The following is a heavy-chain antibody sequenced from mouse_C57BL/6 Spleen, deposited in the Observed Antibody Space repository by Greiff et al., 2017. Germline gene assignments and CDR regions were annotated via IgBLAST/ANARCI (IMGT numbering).Heavy chain of an antibody. V-gene: IGHV1-82*01. Sequence: VKLQQSGPELVKPGASVKISCKASGYAFSSSWMNWVKQRPGKGLEWIGRIYPGDGDTNYNGKFKGKATLTADKSSSTAYMQLSSLTSEDSAVYFCASLDSPDYWGQGTTLTVSS. D-gene: IGHD3-2*01. CDR1: GYAFSSSW. J-gene: IGHJ2*01. CDR2: IYPGDGDT. CDR3: ASLDSPDY.